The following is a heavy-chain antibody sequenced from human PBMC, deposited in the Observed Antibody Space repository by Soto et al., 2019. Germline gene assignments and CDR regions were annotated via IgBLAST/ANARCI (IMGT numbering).Heavy chain of an antibody. CDR3: ARDHPTRITIFGVYSYYYYMDV. J-gene: IGHJ6*03. Sequence: GGSLRLSCAASGFTFSSYWMSWVRQAPGKGLEWVANIKQDGSEKYYVDSVKGRFTISRDNAKNSLYLQMNSLRAEDTAVYYCARDHPTRITIFGVYSYYYYMDVWGKGTTVTVSS. D-gene: IGHD3-3*01. CDR2: IKQDGSEK. V-gene: IGHV3-7*01. CDR1: GFTFSSYW.